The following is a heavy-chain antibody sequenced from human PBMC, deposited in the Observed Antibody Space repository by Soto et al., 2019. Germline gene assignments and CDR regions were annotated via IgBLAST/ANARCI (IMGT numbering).Heavy chain of an antibody. D-gene: IGHD6-13*01. CDR2: ISYDGSNK. CDR1: GFTFSSYA. Sequence: GGSLRLSCAASGFTFSSYAMHWVRQAPGKGLEWVAVISYDGSNKYYADSVKGRFTISRDNSKNTLYLQMNSLRAEDTAVYYCARATGYSSSWYSYDYWGQGTLVTV. V-gene: IGHV3-30-3*01. J-gene: IGHJ4*02. CDR3: ARATGYSSSWYSYDY.